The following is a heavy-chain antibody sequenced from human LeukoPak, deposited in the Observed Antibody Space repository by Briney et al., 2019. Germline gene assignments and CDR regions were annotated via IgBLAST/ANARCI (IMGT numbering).Heavy chain of an antibody. CDR1: GGSISSSSYY. Sequence: PSETLSLTCTVSGGSISSSSYYWGWIRQPPGKGLEWIGSIYYSGSTYYNPSLKSRVTISVDTSKNQFSLKLSSVTAADTAVYYCARGGRKAVAGPDYWGQGTLVTVSS. CDR3: ARGGRKAVAGPDY. D-gene: IGHD6-19*01. CDR2: IYYSGST. V-gene: IGHV4-39*07. J-gene: IGHJ4*02.